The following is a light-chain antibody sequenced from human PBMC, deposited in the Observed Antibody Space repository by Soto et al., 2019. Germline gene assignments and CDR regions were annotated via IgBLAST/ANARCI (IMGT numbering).Light chain of an antibody. V-gene: IGLV2-14*01. CDR1: SSDVGGYNY. CDR3: SLYTSSSTLV. J-gene: IGLJ2*01. CDR2: DVS. Sequence: QSALTQPASVSESPGQSITISCTGTSSDVGGYNYVSWYQQHPGKAPKLMIYDVSNRPSGVSNRFSGSKSGNSASLTISGLQAEDEADYYCSLYTSSSTLVFGGGTKLTVL.